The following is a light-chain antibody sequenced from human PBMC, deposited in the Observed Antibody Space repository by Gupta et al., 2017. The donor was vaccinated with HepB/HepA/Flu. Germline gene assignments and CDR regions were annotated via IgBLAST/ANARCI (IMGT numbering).Light chain of an antibody. J-gene: IGKJ4*01. Sequence: EIVMAQFPTLLPLPPGKPASISCRSSQSLLHSNGYNYLDWYLQKPGQSPQLLIYLGSNRASGVPDRFSGSGSGTDFTLKISRVEAEDVGVYYCMQALQTPLTFGGGTKVEIK. CDR1: QSLLHSNGYNY. V-gene: IGKV2-28*01. CDR2: LGS. CDR3: MQALQTPLT.